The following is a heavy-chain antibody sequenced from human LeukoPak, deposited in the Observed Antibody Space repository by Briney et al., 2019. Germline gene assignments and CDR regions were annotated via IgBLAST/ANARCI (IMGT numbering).Heavy chain of an antibody. Sequence: GGSLRLSCAASGFTFNTYWMTWVRQAPGKGLQWVANIKHDGSEKNYVDSVKGRFTISRDNAKNSLYLQVNSLRAEDTGVYYCARGAQIVVAPAAQARPGPSGVDYWGQGTLVTVSS. CDR3: ARGAQIVVAPAAQARPGPSGVDY. CDR2: IKHDGSEK. V-gene: IGHV3-7*01. D-gene: IGHD2-2*01. J-gene: IGHJ4*02. CDR1: GFTFNTYW.